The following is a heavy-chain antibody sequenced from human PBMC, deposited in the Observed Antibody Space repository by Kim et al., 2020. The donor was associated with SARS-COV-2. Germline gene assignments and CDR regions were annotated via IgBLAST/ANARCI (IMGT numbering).Heavy chain of an antibody. V-gene: IGHV4-59*01. Sequence: SETLSLTCTVSGDSISSYFLWSWIRQPPGKGLEWIGYFQYSGGTNYNPSLRARVTISVDTSKNQFPLKLNSVTAADTAVYYCAKGRVPFYWGQGPLVTVS. J-gene: IGHJ4*02. CDR1: GDSISSYF. CDR3: AKGRVPFY. CDR2: FQYSGGT.